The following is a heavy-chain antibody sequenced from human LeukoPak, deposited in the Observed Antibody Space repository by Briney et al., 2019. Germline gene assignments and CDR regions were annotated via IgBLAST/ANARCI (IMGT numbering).Heavy chain of an antibody. V-gene: IGHV3-21*01. D-gene: IGHD5-12*01. J-gene: IGHJ4*02. Sequence: GGSLRLSCAASGFTFSSYSMNWVRQAPGKGLEWVSSISSSSSSYIYYADSVKGRFTISRDNAKNSLYLQMNSLRAEDTAVYYCARVSGDIELFGYSGYAVDYWGQGTLVTVSS. CDR1: GFTFSSYS. CDR2: ISSSSSSYI. CDR3: ARVSGDIELFGYSGYAVDY.